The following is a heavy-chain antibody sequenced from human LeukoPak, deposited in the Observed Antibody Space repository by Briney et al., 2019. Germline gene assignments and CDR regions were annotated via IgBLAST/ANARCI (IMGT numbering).Heavy chain of an antibody. CDR2: IYPGDSDT. J-gene: IGHJ1*01. CDR1: GCKFTSYW. D-gene: IGHD6-13*01. CDR3: ARLYYSSSWYPGYFQH. Sequence: GESLKISCKGSGCKFTSYWIGWVRQMPGKGLEWMGIIYPGDSDTRYSPSFQGQVTISADKFISTAYLQWSSLKASDTAMYYCARLYYSSSWYPGYFQHWGQGTLVTVSS. V-gene: IGHV5-51*01.